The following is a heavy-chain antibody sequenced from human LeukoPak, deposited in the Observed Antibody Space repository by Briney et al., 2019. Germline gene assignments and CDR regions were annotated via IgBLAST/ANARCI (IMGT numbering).Heavy chain of an antibody. CDR1: GFTFSNYA. CDR2: ISGSGGRT. D-gene: IGHD6-25*01. Sequence: GGSLRLSCAAPGFTFSNYAMSWVRQAPGKGLEWVSAISGSGGRTHYADSVKGRFTISRDNSKNTLYLQMNSLRAEDAAVYYCAKEAGYYGMDVWGQGTTVTVSS. CDR3: AKEAGYYGMDV. J-gene: IGHJ6*02. V-gene: IGHV3-23*01.